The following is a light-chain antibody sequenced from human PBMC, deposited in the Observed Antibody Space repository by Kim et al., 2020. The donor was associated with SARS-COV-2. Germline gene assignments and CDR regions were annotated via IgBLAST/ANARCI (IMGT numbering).Light chain of an antibody. J-gene: IGLJ1*01. CDR2: DVD. Sequence: ISSSSTGSGRDIGTYNLDTWYQQLPGKAPKLFIFDVDDRPSGVSNRFSGSKSANTASLTISGLQAEDEADYYCSSFTSTSSPYVFGTGTKVTVL. CDR1: GRDIGTYNL. V-gene: IGLV2-14*03. CDR3: SSFTSTSSPYV.